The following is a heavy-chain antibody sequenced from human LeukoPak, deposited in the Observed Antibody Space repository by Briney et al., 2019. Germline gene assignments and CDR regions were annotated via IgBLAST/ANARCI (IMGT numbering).Heavy chain of an antibody. V-gene: IGHV3-53*01. CDR3: ARNILFAFDI. CDR1: GLTVSSSY. D-gene: IGHD2/OR15-2a*01. CDR2: IYNDGST. J-gene: IGHJ3*02. Sequence: PGGSLRPSCSASGLTVSSSYMSWVRPAPGKGLEWVSIIYNDGSTYYAGSMKGRFTISRDNSKNTLYLQVNSLRAEDTAMYYCARNILFAFDIWGQGTMVTVSS.